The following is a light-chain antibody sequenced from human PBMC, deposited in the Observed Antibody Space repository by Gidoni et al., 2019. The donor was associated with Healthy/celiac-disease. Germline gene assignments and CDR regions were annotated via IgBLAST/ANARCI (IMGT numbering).Light chain of an antibody. CDR3: SSYTSSSTRV. J-gene: IGLJ3*02. Sequence: QSALTQLASVSGSPAQSITISCTGTSIDVGGYNYVSWYQQHPGKAPKLMIYEVSNRPSGVSNRFSGSKSGNTASLTISGLQAEDEADYYCSSYTSSSTRVFGGGTKLTVL. CDR2: EVS. CDR1: SIDVGGYNY. V-gene: IGLV2-14*01.